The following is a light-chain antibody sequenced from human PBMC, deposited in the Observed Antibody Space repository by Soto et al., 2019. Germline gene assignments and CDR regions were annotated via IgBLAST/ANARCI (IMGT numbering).Light chain of an antibody. V-gene: IGLV2-23*01. Sequence: QSALTQPASVSGSPGQSITISFTGTSSDVGSYNLVSWYQQHPGKAPKLMIYEGSKRPSGVSNRFSGSKSGNTASLTISGLQGEDEADYYCCPYAGSSTLYVFGTGTEVTVL. J-gene: IGLJ1*01. CDR1: SSDVGSYNL. CDR3: CPYAGSSTLYV. CDR2: EGS.